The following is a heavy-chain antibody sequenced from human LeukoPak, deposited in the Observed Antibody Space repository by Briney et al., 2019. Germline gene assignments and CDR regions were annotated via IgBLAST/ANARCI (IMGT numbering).Heavy chain of an antibody. CDR1: GGSINNYY. Sequence: SETLSLAYVVSGGSINNYYWSWIRQSPGKGLEWIAYIHSNGNTNYNPSFKSRVTVLVDTSKNQLSLRLTSVATADTAIYYCARQPSATAAFDIWGQGTMVIVSS. D-gene: IGHD5-18*01. CDR3: ARQPSATAAFDI. J-gene: IGHJ3*02. V-gene: IGHV4-59*08. CDR2: IHSNGNT.